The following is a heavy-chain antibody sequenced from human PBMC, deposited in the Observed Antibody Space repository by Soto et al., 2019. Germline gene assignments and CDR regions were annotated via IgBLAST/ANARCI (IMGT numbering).Heavy chain of an antibody. CDR3: ARLGVLRYFDWSIPY. CDR1: GDSISTANYY. Sequence: PSETLSLTCTVSGDSISTANYYWSWLRQPPGKGLEWIGYVSYSGSTNYNPSLKSRVTISVDTSKSQFSLKLSSVTAADTAVYYCARLGVLRYFDWSIPYWRQGTLVTVSS. J-gene: IGHJ4*01. D-gene: IGHD3-9*01. CDR2: VSYSGST. V-gene: IGHV4-61*01.